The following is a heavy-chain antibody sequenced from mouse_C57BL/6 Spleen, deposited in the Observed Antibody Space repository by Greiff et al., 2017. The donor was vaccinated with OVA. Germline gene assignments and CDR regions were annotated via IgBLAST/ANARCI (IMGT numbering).Heavy chain of an antibody. D-gene: IGHD1-1*01. CDR2: IDPSDSYT. J-gene: IGHJ2*01. V-gene: IGHV1-50*01. CDR3: ARGGTTVVATSDY. CDR1: GYTFTSYW. Sequence: QVQLQQPGAELVKPGASVKLSCKASGYTFTSYWMQWVKQRPGQGLEWIGEIDPSDSYTNYNQKFKGKATLTVDTSSSTAYMQLSSLTSEDSAVYYCARGGTTVVATSDYWGQGTTLTVSS.